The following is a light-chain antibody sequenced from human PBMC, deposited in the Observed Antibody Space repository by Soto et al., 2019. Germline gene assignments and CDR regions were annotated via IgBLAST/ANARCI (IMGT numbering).Light chain of an antibody. J-gene: IGKJ4*01. CDR1: QTVNNN. CDR3: QQYNNWPLT. CDR2: GAS. Sequence: EIVMTQSPATLSVSPGERATLSCRASQTVNNNLAWYQQKPGQAPRLLIYGASARATGIPARFSGSGSGTEFTRTISSLQSEDFAGYYCQQYNNWPLTVGGGAKVEIK. V-gene: IGKV3-15*01.